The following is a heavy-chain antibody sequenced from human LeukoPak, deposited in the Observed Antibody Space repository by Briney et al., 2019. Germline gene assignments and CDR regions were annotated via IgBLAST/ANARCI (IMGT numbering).Heavy chain of an antibody. Sequence: GGSLRLSCAASAFTFSSYAMSWVRQAPGKGLEWGSAISGSGGSTYYADSVKGRFTIYRDNSKNPLYLQIHSLRAEDTAVYYCAKPHALYSYGYGYFDYWGQGTLVTVSS. CDR3: AKPHALYSYGYGYFDY. CDR2: ISGSGGST. J-gene: IGHJ4*02. CDR1: AFTFSSYA. V-gene: IGHV3-23*01. D-gene: IGHD5-18*01.